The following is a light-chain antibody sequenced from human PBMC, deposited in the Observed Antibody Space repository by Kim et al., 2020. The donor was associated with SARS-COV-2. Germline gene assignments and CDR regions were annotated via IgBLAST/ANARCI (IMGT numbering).Light chain of an antibody. J-gene: IGLJ2*01. CDR2: GTT. CDR3: ATWDGSLSAGV. V-gene: IGLV1-51*01. CDR1: TSNIGTNY. Sequence: QSVLTQPPSLSAAPGQKVTISCSGSTSNIGTNYVSWYQQIPGTAPKLLIYGTTERPSGIPDRFSASKSGTSATLGITGLQTGDEAVYYCATWDGSLSAGVFGGGTQLTVL.